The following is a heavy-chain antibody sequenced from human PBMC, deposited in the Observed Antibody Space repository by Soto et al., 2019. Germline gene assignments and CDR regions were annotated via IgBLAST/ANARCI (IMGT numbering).Heavy chain of an antibody. CDR1: GFTFHSYA. Sequence: TGGSLRLSCAVSGFTFHSYAMHWVPQAPGKGLEWVAVISYDGSNKYYADSVKGRFTISRDNSKNTLYLQMNSLRAEDTAVYYCARDPGYYSLTFDYWGQGTLVTVSS. J-gene: IGHJ4*02. CDR2: ISYDGSNK. D-gene: IGHD3-22*01. CDR3: ARDPGYYSLTFDY. V-gene: IGHV3-30-3*01.